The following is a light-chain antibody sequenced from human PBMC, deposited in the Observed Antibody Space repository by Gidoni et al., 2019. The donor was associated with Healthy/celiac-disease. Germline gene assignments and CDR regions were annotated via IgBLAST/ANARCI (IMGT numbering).Light chain of an antibody. V-gene: IGKV1-33*01. CDR2: DAS. CDR3: QQYDNLPRT. J-gene: IGKJ2*01. Sequence: DIHITQSPSSLSASVGDRVTITCQASQDISNYLNWYQQKPGKAPKLLIYDASNLETGVPSRFSGSGSGTDFTFTISSLQPEDIATYYCQQYDNLPRTFGQGTKLEIK. CDR1: QDISNY.